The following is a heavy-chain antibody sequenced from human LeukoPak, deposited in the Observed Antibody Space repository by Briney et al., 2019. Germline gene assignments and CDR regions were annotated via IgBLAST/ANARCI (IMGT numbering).Heavy chain of an antibody. CDR2: INHSGST. V-gene: IGHV4-34*01. CDR1: GGSFSGYY. Sequence: SETLSLTCAVYGGSFSGYYWSWIRQPPGKGLEWIGEINHSGSTNYNPSLKSRVTISVDTSKNQFSLKVSSVTAADTGIYYCARAPEFSSGWLLDCWGQGSLVTVSS. J-gene: IGHJ4*02. D-gene: IGHD6-19*01. CDR3: ARAPEFSSGWLLDC.